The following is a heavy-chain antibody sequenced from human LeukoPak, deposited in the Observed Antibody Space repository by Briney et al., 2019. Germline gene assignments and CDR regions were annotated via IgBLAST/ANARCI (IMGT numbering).Heavy chain of an antibody. J-gene: IGHJ4*02. CDR1: RFTLSNYA. CDR3: AKGAVAGNQKPGGY. V-gene: IGHV3-23*01. CDR2: IRGSGGST. Sequence: GRSLRLSCAAYRFTLSNYAMSWVRQAPGKGMEWVSAIRGSGGSTYYADSVKGRFTISRDNSKNTPYLQMNSLRAEDTAVYYCAKGAVAGNQKPGGYWGQGTLVTVSS. D-gene: IGHD6-19*01.